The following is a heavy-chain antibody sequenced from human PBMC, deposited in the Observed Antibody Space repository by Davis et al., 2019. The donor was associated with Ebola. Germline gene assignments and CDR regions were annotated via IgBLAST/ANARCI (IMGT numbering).Heavy chain of an antibody. CDR2: INWNSGRM. V-gene: IGHV3-9*01. CDR3: ARGGRYGSVAGGPAEH. D-gene: IGHD6-19*01. CDR1: GFTFDDYG. Sequence: SLKISCAASGFTFDDYGMHWVRQAPGKGLEWVSGINWNSGRMGYAASVKGRFTISRDNAKNSLYLQMRSLRPEDTALYYCARGGRYGSVAGGPAEHWGQGTLVTVSS. J-gene: IGHJ4*02.